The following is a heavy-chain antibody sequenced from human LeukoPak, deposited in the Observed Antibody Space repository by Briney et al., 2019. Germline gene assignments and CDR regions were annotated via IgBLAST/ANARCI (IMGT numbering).Heavy chain of an antibody. CDR3: ARLRIAAAGGWFDP. V-gene: IGHV4-59*08. D-gene: IGHD6-13*01. CDR1: GGSISSYY. CDR2: IYYSGIT. J-gene: IGHJ5*02. Sequence: SETLSLTCTVSGGSISSYYWSWIRQPPGKGLEWIGYIYYSGITDYNPSLKSRVTISVDTSKTQFSLRLSSVTAADTAVYYCARLRIAAAGGWFDPWGQGTLVTVSS.